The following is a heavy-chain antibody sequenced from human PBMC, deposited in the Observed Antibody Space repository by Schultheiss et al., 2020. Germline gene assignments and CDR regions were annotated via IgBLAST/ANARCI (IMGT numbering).Heavy chain of an antibody. D-gene: IGHD3-22*01. Sequence: SETLSLTCAVYGGSFSGYYWSWIRQPPGKGLEWIGYIYYSGSTNYNPSLKSRVTISVDTSKNQFSLKLSSVTAADTAVYYCATTQDSSGYFDYWGQGTLVTVSS. CDR3: ATTQDSSGYFDY. CDR2: IYYSGST. V-gene: IGHV4-59*08. J-gene: IGHJ4*02. CDR1: GGSFSGYY.